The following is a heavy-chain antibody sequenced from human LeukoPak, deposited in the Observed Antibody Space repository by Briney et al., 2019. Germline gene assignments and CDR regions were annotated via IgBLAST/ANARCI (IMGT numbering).Heavy chain of an antibody. V-gene: IGHV1-18*01. CDR2: ISAYNGNT. D-gene: IGHD6-6*01. CDR3: ARGSSSRDYYYGMDV. J-gene: IGHJ6*02. CDR1: GYTFTSYG. Sequence: GASLKVSCKASGYTFTSYGISWVRHAPGQGLEWMGWISAYNGNTNYAQKLQGRVTMTTDTSTSTAYMELRSLRSDDTAVYYCARGSSSRDYYYGMDVWGQGTTVTVSS.